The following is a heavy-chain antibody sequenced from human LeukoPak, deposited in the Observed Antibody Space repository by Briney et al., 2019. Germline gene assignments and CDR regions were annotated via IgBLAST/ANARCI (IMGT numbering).Heavy chain of an antibody. CDR2: IYHSGST. D-gene: IGHD5-18*01. CDR3: ASSGYSYGQFDY. J-gene: IGHJ4*02. V-gene: IGHV4-30-2*01. Sequence: SETLSLTCAVSGGSISSGGYSWSWIRQPPGKGLEWIGYIYHSGSTYYNPSLKSRVAISVDRSKNQFSPKLSSVTAADTAVYYCASSGYSYGQFDYWGQGTLVTVSS. CDR1: GGSISSGGYS.